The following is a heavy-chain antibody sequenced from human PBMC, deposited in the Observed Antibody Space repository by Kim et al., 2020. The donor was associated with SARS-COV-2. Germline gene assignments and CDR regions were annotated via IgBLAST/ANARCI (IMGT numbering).Heavy chain of an antibody. V-gene: IGHV3-30*07. D-gene: IGHD3-10*01. Sequence: ADSVKGRFTISRDNSKNTLYLQMNSLRAEDTAVYDCARASSAGVIITPDDWGQGTLVTVSS. CDR3: ARASSAGVIITPDD. J-gene: IGHJ4*02.